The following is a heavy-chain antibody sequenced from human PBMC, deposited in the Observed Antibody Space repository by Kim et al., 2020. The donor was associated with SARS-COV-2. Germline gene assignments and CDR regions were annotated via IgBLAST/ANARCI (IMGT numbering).Heavy chain of an antibody. D-gene: IGHD6-25*01. Sequence: SVKVSCKASGFNFTTFAVQWVRQARGQRLEWIGWIVVGSGNTNFAEEFQQRVTITRDMSASTVYMEVSGLRSEDTAVYYCASSGTLAALWGQGTLVTVS. J-gene: IGHJ4*02. V-gene: IGHV1-58*01. CDR3: ASSGTLAAL. CDR1: GFNFTTFA. CDR2: IVVGSGNT.